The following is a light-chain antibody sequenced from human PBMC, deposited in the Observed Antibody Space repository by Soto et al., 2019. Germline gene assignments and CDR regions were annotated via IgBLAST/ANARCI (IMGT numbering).Light chain of an antibody. Sequence: QLVLTQPPSVSGAPGQRVTISCTGSSSNIGARYDVHWYQQVPGTAPKLLIYGNNNRPSGVPDRFSGSKSGTSASLAITGLQAEDEADYYCQSYDTSLSGSVFGGGTKLTVL. CDR3: QSYDTSLSGSV. J-gene: IGLJ2*01. V-gene: IGLV1-40*01. CDR2: GNN. CDR1: SSNIGARYD.